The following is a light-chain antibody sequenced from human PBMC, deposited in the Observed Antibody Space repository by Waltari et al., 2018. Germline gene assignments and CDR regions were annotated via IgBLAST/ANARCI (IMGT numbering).Light chain of an antibody. CDR1: SSDVGGYNY. V-gene: IGLV2-14*01. CDR2: EVS. Sequence: QSALTQPASVSGSPGQSITISCTGTSSDVGGYNYVSWYQQHPGKAPKLMIYEVSNRPSGVSNRFSGSKSGNPASLTISGLQAEDEADYYCGSYTSSTTQVFGGGTKLTVL. J-gene: IGLJ3*02. CDR3: GSYTSSTTQV.